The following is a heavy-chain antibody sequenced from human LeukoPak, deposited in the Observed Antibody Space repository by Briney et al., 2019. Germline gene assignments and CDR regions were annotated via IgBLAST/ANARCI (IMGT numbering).Heavy chain of an antibody. CDR1: GYSITSGYY. V-gene: IGHV4-38-2*01. J-gene: IGHJ4*02. CDR3: ARREMATITSFDY. Sequence: PSETLSLTCAVSGYSITSGYYWAWIRQPPGKGLEWIGNIYHSGSTYYNPSLKSRVTISVDTSKNQFSLKLSSVTAADTAVYYCARREMATITSFDYWGQGTLVTVSS. D-gene: IGHD5-24*01. CDR2: IYHSGST.